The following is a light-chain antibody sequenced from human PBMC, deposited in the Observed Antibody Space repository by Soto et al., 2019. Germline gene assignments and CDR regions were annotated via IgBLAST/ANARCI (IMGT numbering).Light chain of an antibody. Sequence: DIQMTQSPSSLSASVGDKVTITCRASQSIYNYLNWYHQKPGRAPKLLIYAASSLQSGVPSRFSGSGSGTYFTLTITSLQPEDFATYYCQQSYSTPPVTFGGGTRVEIK. J-gene: IGKJ4*01. CDR3: QQSYSTPPVT. V-gene: IGKV1-39*01. CDR1: QSIYNY. CDR2: AAS.